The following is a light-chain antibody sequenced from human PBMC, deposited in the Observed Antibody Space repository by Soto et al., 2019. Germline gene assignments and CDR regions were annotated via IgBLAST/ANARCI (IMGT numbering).Light chain of an antibody. CDR2: AAS. J-gene: IGKJ1*01. CDR1: QNINNW. V-gene: IGKV1-39*01. CDR3: QQSYSTTWT. Sequence: DIQMTQSPSTLSASIGDRVTITCRASQNINNWIAWYLQKPGKAPKLLIYAASSLQSGVPSRFSGSGSETDFTLTISSLQPEDFATYSCQQSYSTTWTFGQGTKVDIK.